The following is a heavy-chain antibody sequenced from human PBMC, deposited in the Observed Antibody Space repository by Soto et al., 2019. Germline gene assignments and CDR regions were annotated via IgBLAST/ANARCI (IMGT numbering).Heavy chain of an antibody. CDR1: GYTFTSPT. V-gene: IGHV1-3*01. CDR2: INAGTGKI. D-gene: IGHD6-19*01. CDR3: VRDGSVAGDSSFCC. J-gene: IGHJ1*01. Sequence: ASEKVSCKASGYTFTSPTIHRERQAPGQGLEWMGWINAGTGKIKNSQKVQHRVTITRDTSASTAYMELSSLRLEDTAAYYRVRDGSVAGDSSFCCWGQGSLFTVAS.